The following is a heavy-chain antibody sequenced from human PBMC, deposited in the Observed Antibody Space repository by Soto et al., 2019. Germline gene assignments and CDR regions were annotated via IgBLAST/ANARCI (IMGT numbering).Heavy chain of an antibody. Sequence: SVKVSCKASGGTFSSYAISWVRQAPGQGLEWMGGIIPIFGTANYAQKFQGRVTINADKYTSTAYMELSRLRSEDTAVYYCASGVVAALFYGMDVWGQGNKVTGSS. J-gene: IGHJ6*02. D-gene: IGHD2-15*01. CDR2: IIPIFGTA. V-gene: IGHV1-69*06. CDR3: ASGVVAALFYGMDV. CDR1: GGTFSSYA.